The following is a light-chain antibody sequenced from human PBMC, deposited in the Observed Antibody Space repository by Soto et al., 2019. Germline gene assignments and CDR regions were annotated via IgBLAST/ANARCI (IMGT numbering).Light chain of an antibody. V-gene: IGLV2-14*01. Sequence: QSVLTQPASVSGSPGQSITISCTGTSSDVGGYNYVSWYQQHPGKAPKLMIYDVSNRPSGVSNRLSGSKSGNTASLTISGLQAEDEADYYCSSYTSSSPVVFGGGTKLTVL. CDR3: SSYTSSSPVV. CDR2: DVS. CDR1: SSDVGGYNY. J-gene: IGLJ2*01.